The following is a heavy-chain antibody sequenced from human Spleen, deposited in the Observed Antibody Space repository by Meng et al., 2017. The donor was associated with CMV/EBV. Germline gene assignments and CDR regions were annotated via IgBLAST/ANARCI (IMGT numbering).Heavy chain of an antibody. J-gene: IGHJ5*02. V-gene: IGHV4-61*08. Sequence: LETLSLTCTVSGDSVSSGAYYWSWIRQPPGKRLEWIGYIYYTGITKYSPSLKSRVTISIDTSKTQFSLKLSFVTAADTAVYFCARGGGNNWNWFDPWGQGTLVTVSS. CDR2: IYYTGIT. CDR1: GDSVSSGAYY. CDR3: ARGGGNNWNWFDP. D-gene: IGHD3-10*01.